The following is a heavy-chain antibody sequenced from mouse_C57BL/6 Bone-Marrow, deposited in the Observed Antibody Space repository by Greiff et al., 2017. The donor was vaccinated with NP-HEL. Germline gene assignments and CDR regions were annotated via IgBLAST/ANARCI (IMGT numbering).Heavy chain of an antibody. Sequence: EVQLQQSGPVLVKPGASVKMSCKASGYTFTDYYMNWVKQSHGKSLEWIGVINPYNGGTSYNQKFKGKATLTVDKSSSTAYMELNSLTSEDSAVYYCARLDYGSPYWGQGTTLTVSS. CDR1: GYTFTDYY. D-gene: IGHD1-1*01. V-gene: IGHV1-19*01. J-gene: IGHJ2*01. CDR3: ARLDYGSPY. CDR2: INPYNGGT.